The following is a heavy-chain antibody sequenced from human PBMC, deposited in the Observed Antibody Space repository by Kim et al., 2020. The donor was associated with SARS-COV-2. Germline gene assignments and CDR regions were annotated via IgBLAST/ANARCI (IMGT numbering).Heavy chain of an antibody. J-gene: IGHJ4*02. V-gene: IGHV5-51*01. CDR2: SDT. CDR3: ARGHYYFDD. Sequence: SDTRYSPSVQGQVTISADKSISTAYRQWSSRKASDTAMYYCARGHYYFDDWGQGTLVTVSS.